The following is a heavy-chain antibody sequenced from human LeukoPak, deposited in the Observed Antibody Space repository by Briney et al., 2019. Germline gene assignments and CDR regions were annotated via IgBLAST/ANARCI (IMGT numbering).Heavy chain of an antibody. V-gene: IGHV1-8*01. CDR3: ARGGRNYYGMDV. CDR2: MNPNSGNT. D-gene: IGHD2-15*01. J-gene: IGHJ6*02. Sequence: ASVKVSCKASGYTFTNYDINWVRQATGQGLEWMGWMNPNSGNTGYAQKFQGRVTMTRNTSISTAYMELSSLRSEDTAVYYCARGGRNYYGMDVWGQGTTVTVSS. CDR1: GYTFTNYD.